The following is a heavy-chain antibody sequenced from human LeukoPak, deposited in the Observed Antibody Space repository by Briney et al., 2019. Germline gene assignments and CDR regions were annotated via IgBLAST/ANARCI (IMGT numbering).Heavy chain of an antibody. Sequence: GGSLRLAWAASGFTFSSYAMSWVRQAPGKGLEWDAAISGSGSSTYDADSVKGRFTISRDNSKNTLYLQMNSLRAEDTAVYYCAKGGSIVGPLNHLDYWGQGTLVTVSS. V-gene: IGHV3-23*01. D-gene: IGHD1-26*01. J-gene: IGHJ4*02. CDR3: AKGGSIVGPLNHLDY. CDR1: GFTFSSYA. CDR2: ISGSGSST.